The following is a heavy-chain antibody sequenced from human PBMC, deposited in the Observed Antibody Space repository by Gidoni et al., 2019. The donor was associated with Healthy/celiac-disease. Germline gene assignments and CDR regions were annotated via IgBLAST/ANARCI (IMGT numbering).Heavy chain of an antibody. Sequence: QVQLVQSGAEVKKPGCSVKVSCKASGGTFSSYAISWVRQAPGQGLDWMGGIIPIFGTANYAQKFQGRVTITADEYTSTAYMELSSLRSEDTAVYYCARTDYDILTGYYYYYYMDVWGKGTTVTVSS. CDR3: ARTDYDILTGYYYYYYMDV. CDR1: GGTFSSYA. CDR2: IIPIFGTA. J-gene: IGHJ6*03. D-gene: IGHD3-9*01. V-gene: IGHV1-69*01.